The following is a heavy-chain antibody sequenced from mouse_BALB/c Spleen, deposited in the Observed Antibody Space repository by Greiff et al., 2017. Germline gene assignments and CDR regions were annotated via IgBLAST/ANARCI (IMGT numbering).Heavy chain of an antibody. V-gene: IGHV1-54*01. CDR2: INPGSGGT. Sequence: VQLQESGAELVRPGTSVKVSCKASGYAFTNYLIEWVKQRPGQGLEWIGVINPGSGGTNYNEKFKGKATLTADKSSSTAYMQLRSLTSDDSAVYCCARRRFYGSSYDYAMDYWGQGTSVTVSS. CDR3: ARRRFYGSSYDYAMDY. CDR1: GYAFTNYL. J-gene: IGHJ4*01. D-gene: IGHD1-1*01.